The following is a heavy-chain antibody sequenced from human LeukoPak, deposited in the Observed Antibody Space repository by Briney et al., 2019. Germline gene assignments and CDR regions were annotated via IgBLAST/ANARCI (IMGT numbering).Heavy chain of an antibody. J-gene: IGHJ3*02. CDR1: GGSISSYY. D-gene: IGHD5-12*01. CDR3: ARWGLRGAFDI. Sequence: PSETLSLTCTVSGGSISSYYWSWIRQHPGKGLEWIGYIYYSGSTNYNPSLKSRVTISVDTSKNQFSLKLSSVTAADTAVYYCARWGLRGAFDIWGQGTMVTVSS. CDR2: IYYSGST. V-gene: IGHV4-59*08.